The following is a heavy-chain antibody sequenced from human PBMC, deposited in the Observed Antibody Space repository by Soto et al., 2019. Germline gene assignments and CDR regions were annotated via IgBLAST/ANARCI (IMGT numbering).Heavy chain of an antibody. CDR3: ARVRGTSLIASYFDY. CDR2: FSSTGDTI. D-gene: IGHD2-21*01. CDR1: GFTLSVYS. J-gene: IGHJ4*02. V-gene: IGHV3-48*02. Sequence: EVQLVESGGGLVQPGGSLRLSCAASGFTLSVYSMNWVRQSPGEGLEWVSFFSSTGDTIYYADSVKGRSAVSRDNAKNSLYLQMNSLRDEDTAVYYCARVRGTSLIASYFDYWSRGTLVTVSS.